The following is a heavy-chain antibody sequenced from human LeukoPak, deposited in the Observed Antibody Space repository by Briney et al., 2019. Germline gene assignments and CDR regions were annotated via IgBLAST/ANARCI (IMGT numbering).Heavy chain of an antibody. J-gene: IGHJ4*02. V-gene: IGHV3-11*04. Sequence: PGGSLRLSCEASRFSFSDYDMSWIRQAPGKGLEWVSYISSSGSTIYYADSVKGRFTISRDNTKNSLFLQMTSLRFEDTAVYYCGTDFSGTYSSHYMDVWGQGTLVTVSS. CDR1: RFSFSDYD. D-gene: IGHD1-26*01. CDR3: GTDFSGTYSSHYMDV. CDR2: ISSSGSTI.